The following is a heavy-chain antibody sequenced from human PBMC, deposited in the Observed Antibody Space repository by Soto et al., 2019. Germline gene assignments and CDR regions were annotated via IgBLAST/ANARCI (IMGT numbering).Heavy chain of an antibody. J-gene: IGHJ6*02. CDR2: ISSSSSYI. D-gene: IGHD6-13*01. V-gene: IGHV3-21*01. CDR3: ARGEAAAGYYYYGMDV. Sequence: VSLRIWCAASGFTFISYSMNWVRQAPGKGLEWVSSISSSSSYIYYADSVKGRLTISRDNAKNSLYLQMNSLRAEDTAVYYCARGEAAAGYYYYGMDVWGQGTTVTVSS. CDR1: GFTFISYS.